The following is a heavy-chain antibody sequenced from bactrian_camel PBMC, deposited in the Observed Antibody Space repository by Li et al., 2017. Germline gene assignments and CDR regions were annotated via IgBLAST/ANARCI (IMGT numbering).Heavy chain of an antibody. J-gene: IGHJ4*01. V-gene: IGHV3S31*01. CDR2: IDSGGGTT. Sequence: DVQLVESGGGLVQPGGSLRLSCAASGFTFSSDSINWVRQAPGKGLEWVSAIDSGGGTTYYADSVKGRFTISRDNAKNTLWMQLDSLKPEDTAVYYCATAGAGDFCGGDYCPGPLSAFNYWGRGTQVTVS. CDR3: ATAGAGDFCGGDYCPGPLSAFNY. CDR1: GFTFSSDS. D-gene: IGHD1*01.